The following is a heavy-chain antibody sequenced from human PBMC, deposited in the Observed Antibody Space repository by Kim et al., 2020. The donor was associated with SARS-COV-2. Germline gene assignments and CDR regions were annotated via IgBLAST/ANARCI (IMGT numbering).Heavy chain of an antibody. Sequence: TNYSPSLQAHVTISADKSISTAYRQWSSLKASDTARYYCASLKKPYYFDYWGQGTLVTVSS. CDR3: ASLKKPYYFDY. V-gene: IGHV5-10-1*01. CDR2: T. J-gene: IGHJ4*02.